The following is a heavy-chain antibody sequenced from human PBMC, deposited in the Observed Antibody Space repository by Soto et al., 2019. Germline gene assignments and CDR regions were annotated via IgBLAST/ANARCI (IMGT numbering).Heavy chain of an antibody. D-gene: IGHD6-13*01. Sequence: ASVKVSCKASGYTFTSYYMHWVRQAPGQGLEWMGIINPSGGSTSYAQKFQGRVTMTRDTSTSTVYMGLSSLRSEDTAVYYCAKEVAYSSSWDTIDYWGQGTLVTVSS. J-gene: IGHJ4*02. V-gene: IGHV1-46*01. CDR2: INPSGGST. CDR1: GYTFTSYY. CDR3: AKEVAYSSSWDTIDY.